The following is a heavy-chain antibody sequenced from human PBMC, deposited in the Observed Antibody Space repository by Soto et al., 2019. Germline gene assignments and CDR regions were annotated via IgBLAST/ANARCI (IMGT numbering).Heavy chain of an antibody. J-gene: IGHJ4*02. V-gene: IGHV5-51*01. CDR2: IYPDDSDT. CDR3: ARHPKYYSSGHYFDY. CDR1: GYIFTSYW. Sequence: SLKISCKGSGYIFTSYWIGWVRQMPGKGLEWMGIIYPDDSDTRYSPSFQGQVTISADKSIWTAYLHWSSLKASDTAMYYCARHPKYYSSGHYFDYWGRGTLVTVSS. D-gene: IGHD6-19*01.